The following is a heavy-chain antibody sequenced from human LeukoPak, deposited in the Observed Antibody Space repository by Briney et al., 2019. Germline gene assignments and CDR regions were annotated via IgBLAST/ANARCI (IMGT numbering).Heavy chain of an antibody. CDR1: GFTFSNYW. J-gene: IGHJ4*02. V-gene: IGHV3-7*01. CDR3: ATCTQNFGAPGTDY. CDR2: IDKNGREK. Sequence: PGGSLRLSCTVSGFTFSNYWMRWVRQAPGKGLEWVASIDKNGREKRYVDSVEGRFTISRDNAKNSVYLQMTSLGAEDTVVYYCATCTQNFGAPGTDYWGQGTLVTVSS. D-gene: IGHD3-10*01.